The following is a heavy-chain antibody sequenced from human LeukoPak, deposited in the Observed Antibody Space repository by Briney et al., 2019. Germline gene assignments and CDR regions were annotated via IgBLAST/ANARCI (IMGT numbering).Heavy chain of an antibody. CDR2: MSYDGSNI. CDR3: AKVTPGSTARKSGLDY. CDR1: GFTFSTYG. Sequence: GRSLRLSCAASGFTFSTYGMHWVRQTPGKGLEWVAVMSYDGSNIYYGDSVKGRFTISRDNSKNTLYLQMNNLRVEDTALYYCAKVTPGSTARKSGLDYWGQETLVTVSS. J-gene: IGHJ4*02. D-gene: IGHD2-21*02. V-gene: IGHV3-30*18.